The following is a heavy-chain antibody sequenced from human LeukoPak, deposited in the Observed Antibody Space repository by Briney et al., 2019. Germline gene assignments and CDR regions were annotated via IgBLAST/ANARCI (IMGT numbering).Heavy chain of an antibody. CDR1: GYTFTSYG. Sequence: ASVKVSCKASGYTFTSYGSSWVRQAPGQGLEWMGWISAYNGNTNYAQKLQGRVTMTRDTSTSTVYMELSSLRSEDTAVYYCAIIRFLEWPPSDWGQGTLVTVSS. V-gene: IGHV1-18*01. D-gene: IGHD3-3*01. J-gene: IGHJ4*02. CDR2: ISAYNGNT. CDR3: AIIRFLEWPPSD.